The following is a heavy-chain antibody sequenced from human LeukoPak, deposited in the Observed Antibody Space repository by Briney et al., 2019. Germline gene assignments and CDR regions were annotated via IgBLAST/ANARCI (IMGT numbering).Heavy chain of an antibody. D-gene: IGHD4-23*01. V-gene: IGHV3-30*18. CDR3: AKDREVVTLRGFFDS. Sequence: PGGSLRLSCAASGFTFSSYDMHWVRQAPGKGLERVAGMSFDGRNKYSTDSVKGRFTISRDNSKNTLYLQMNSLRPEDTAVYYCAKDREVVTLRGFFDSWGQGTLVTVSS. CDR2: MSFDGRNK. CDR1: GFTFSSYD. J-gene: IGHJ4*02.